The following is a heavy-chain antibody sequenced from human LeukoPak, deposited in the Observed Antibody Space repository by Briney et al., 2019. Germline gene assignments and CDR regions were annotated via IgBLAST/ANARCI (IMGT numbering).Heavy chain of an antibody. CDR2: MNPNSGNT. CDR3: ARVQQDTAMGYYYYMDV. V-gene: IGHV1-8*01. CDR1: GYTFTSYD. Sequence: ASVKVSCKASGYTFTSYDINWVRQATGQGLEWMGWMNPNSGNTGYAQKFQGRVTMTRSTSISTAYMELSSLRSEDTAVYYCARVQQDTAMGYYYYMDVWGKGTTVTVSS. J-gene: IGHJ6*03. D-gene: IGHD5-18*01.